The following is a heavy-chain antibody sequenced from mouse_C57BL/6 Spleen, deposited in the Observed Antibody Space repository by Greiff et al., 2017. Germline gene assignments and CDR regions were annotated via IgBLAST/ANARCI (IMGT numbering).Heavy chain of an antibody. V-gene: IGHV1-55*01. D-gene: IGHD2-13*01. J-gene: IGHJ3*01. Sequence: QVQLKQPGAELVKPGASVKLSCKASGYTFTSYWIHWVKQRPGQGLEWIGYIYPSSGSTNYNEKFKSKATLTVDTSSSTAYMQLSSLTSEDSAVXDCASTGDYCWFAYWGKGTLVPVSA. CDR1: GYTFTSYW. CDR3: ASTGDYCWFAY. CDR2: IYPSSGST.